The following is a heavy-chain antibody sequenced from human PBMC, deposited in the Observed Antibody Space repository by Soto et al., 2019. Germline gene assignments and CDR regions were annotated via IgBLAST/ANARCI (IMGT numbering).Heavy chain of an antibody. CDR3: AREGYSYGYPNFDY. D-gene: IGHD5-18*01. V-gene: IGHV4-59*01. CDR1: GGSISSYY. J-gene: IGHJ4*02. CDR2: IYYSGST. Sequence: KPSETLSLTCIVSGGSISSYYWSWIRQPPGKGLEWIGYIYYSGSTNYNPSLKSRVTISVDTSRNQFLLKLSSVTAADTAVYYCAREGYSYGYPNFDYWGQGTLVTVSS.